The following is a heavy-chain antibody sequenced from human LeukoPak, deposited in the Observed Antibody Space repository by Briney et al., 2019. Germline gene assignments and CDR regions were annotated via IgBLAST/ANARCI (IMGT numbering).Heavy chain of an antibody. CDR2: INPNSGGT. Sequence: ASVKVSCKASGYTFTGYYMHWVRQAPGQGLEWMGWINPNSGGTNYAQKFQGWVTMTRDTSISTAYMELSRLRSDDTAVYYCASSLHIVATDAFDIWGQGTMVTVSS. J-gene: IGHJ3*02. V-gene: IGHV1-2*04. D-gene: IGHD5-12*01. CDR3: ASSLHIVATDAFDI. CDR1: GYTFTGYY.